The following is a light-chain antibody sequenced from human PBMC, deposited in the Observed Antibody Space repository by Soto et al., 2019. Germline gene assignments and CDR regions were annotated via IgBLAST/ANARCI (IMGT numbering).Light chain of an antibody. J-gene: IGKJ1*01. CDR3: QQYNHWWT. CDR1: LSVGSN. CDR2: GAS. Sequence: VLPQSTGTLSLSPGERATLSCRASLSVGSNLAWDQQKPGQAPRLLIYGASPRATGIPARFSGSGSGTEFTLTISSLQSEDFAVYYCQQYNHWWTFGQGSKVDIK. V-gene: IGKV3-15*01.